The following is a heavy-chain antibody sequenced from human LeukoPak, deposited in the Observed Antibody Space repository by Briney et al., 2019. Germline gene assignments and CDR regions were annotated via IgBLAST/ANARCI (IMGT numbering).Heavy chain of an antibody. CDR2: IIPIFGTA. CDR3: AGRHDDYGGNVFDY. D-gene: IGHD4-23*01. J-gene: IGHJ4*02. Sequence: SVKVSCKASGGTFSSYAISWVRQAPGQGLEWMGGIIPIFGTANYAQKFQGRVTITADKSTSTAYMELSSLRSEDTAVYCCAGRHDDYGGNVFDYWGQGTLVTVSS. V-gene: IGHV1-69*06. CDR1: GGTFSSYA.